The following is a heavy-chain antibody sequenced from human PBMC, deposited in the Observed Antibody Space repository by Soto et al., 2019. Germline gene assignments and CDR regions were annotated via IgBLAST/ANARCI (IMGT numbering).Heavy chain of an antibody. Sequence: GGSLRPSCSASGFTFSSSAMSWVRQTPGQGLYWVSSISGSDGSPFYADSVRGRFTSARDNSKNTLYLQMNSLRAEDTAVYYCARERGDIVATIDYYGMDGWGQGTTVT. CDR3: ARERGDIVATIDYYGMDG. V-gene: IGHV3-23*01. J-gene: IGHJ6*02. CDR1: GFTFSSSA. CDR2: ISGSDGSP. D-gene: IGHD5-12*01.